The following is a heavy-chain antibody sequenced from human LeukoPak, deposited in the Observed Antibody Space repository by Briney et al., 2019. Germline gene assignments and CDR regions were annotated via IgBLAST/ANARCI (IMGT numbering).Heavy chain of an antibody. CDR3: ARDPSSGWDAEYFQH. J-gene: IGHJ1*01. D-gene: IGHD6-19*01. V-gene: IGHV3-21*01. Sequence: GGSLRLSCAASGFTFSGYTMNWVRQAPGKGLEWVSSISSSSNYIYYADSVKGRFTISRDNAKNSLYLQMNSLRAEDTAVYYCARDPSSGWDAEYFQHWGQGTLVTVSS. CDR2: ISSSSNYI. CDR1: GFTFSGYT.